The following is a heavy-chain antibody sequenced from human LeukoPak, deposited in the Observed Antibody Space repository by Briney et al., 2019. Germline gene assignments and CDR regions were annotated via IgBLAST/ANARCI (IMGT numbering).Heavy chain of an antibody. CDR2: IIPIFGTA. Sequence: SVKVSCKASGYTFTGYYMHWVRQAPGQGLEWMGGIIPIFGTANYAQKFQGRVTITADESTSTAYMELSSLRSEDTAVYYCASSAVTTNCYYYMDVWGKGTTVTISS. D-gene: IGHD4-17*01. J-gene: IGHJ6*03. CDR1: GYTFTGYY. V-gene: IGHV1-69*13. CDR3: ASSAVTTNCYYYMDV.